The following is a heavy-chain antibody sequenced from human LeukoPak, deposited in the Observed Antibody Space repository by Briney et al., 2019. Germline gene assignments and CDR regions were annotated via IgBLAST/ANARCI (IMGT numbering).Heavy chain of an antibody. J-gene: IGHJ4*02. V-gene: IGHV3-33*01. CDR1: GFTFGDYA. D-gene: IGHD6-13*01. CDR3: ARQRGSSWSFDY. CDR2: IWYDGSNK. Sequence: QPGRSLRLSCTASGFTFGDYAMSWFRQAPGKGLEWVAVIWYDGSNKYYADSVKGRFTISRDNSKNTLYLQMNSLRAEDTAVYYCARQRGSSWSFDYWGQGTLVTVSS.